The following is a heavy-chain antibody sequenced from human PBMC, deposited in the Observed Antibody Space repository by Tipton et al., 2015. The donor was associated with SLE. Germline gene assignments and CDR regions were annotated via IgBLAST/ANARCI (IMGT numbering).Heavy chain of an antibody. CDR1: GGSISSYY. Sequence: TLSLTCTVSGGSISSYYWSWIRQPPGKGLEWIGYIYYSGSTNYNPSLKSRVTISVDTSKNQFSLKLSPVTAADTAVYYCARWAGPTVNFDYWGQGTLVTVSS. J-gene: IGHJ4*02. V-gene: IGHV4-59*01. CDR2: IYYSGST. CDR3: ARWAGPTVNFDY. D-gene: IGHD4-11*01.